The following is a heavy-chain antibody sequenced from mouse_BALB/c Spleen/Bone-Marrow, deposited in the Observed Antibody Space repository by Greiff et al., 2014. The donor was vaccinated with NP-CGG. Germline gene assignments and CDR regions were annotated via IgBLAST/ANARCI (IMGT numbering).Heavy chain of an antibody. D-gene: IGHD1-1*01. CDR2: IWAGGST. Sequence: VQGVESGPGLVAPSQSLSITCTVSGFSLTSYGVHWVRQPPGKGLEWLGVIWAGGSTNYNSALMSRLSISKDNSKSQVFLKMNSLQTDDTAMYYCAREGGYYYGSRVAWFAYWGQGTLVTVSA. CDR3: AREGGYYYGSRVAWFAY. CDR1: GFSLTSYG. J-gene: IGHJ3*01. V-gene: IGHV2-9*02.